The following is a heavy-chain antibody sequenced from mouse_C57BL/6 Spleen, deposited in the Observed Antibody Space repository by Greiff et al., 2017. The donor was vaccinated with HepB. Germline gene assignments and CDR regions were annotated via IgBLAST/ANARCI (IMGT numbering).Heavy chain of an antibody. Sequence: QVQLKESGAELARPGASVKLSCKASGYTFTSYGISWVKQRTGQGLEWIGEIYPRSGNTYYNEKFKGKATLTADKSSSTAYMELRSLTSEDSAVYFCARSRANWDVRNYFDDWGQGTTLTVSS. CDR1: GYTFTSYG. V-gene: IGHV1-81*01. J-gene: IGHJ2*01. CDR2: IYPRSGNT. D-gene: IGHD4-1*01. CDR3: ARSRANWDVRNYFDD.